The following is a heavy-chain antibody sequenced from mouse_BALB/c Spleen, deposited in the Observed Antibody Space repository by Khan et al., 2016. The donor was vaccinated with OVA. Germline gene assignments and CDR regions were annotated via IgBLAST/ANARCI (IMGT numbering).Heavy chain of an antibody. J-gene: IGHJ2*01. V-gene: IGHV1S81*02. CDR1: GYTFTNYW. D-gene: IGHD2-10*01. CDR3: ARNAYFGNYLDS. CDR2: IYPGDGRV. Sequence: QVQLQQPGAELVKPGASVKLSCKASGYTFTNYWIHWVKQGPGQGLEWIGEIYPGDGRVNFNEKFRNKASLTVDRSSTTAYMQLSSLTSEDSAVYYWARNAYFGNYLDSWGQGSTLTVSS.